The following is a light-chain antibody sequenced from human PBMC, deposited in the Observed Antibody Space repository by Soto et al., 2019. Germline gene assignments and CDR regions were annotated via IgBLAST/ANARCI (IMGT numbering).Light chain of an antibody. V-gene: IGLV1-44*01. Sequence: QSVLTQPPSASGTPGQRVTISCSGSSSNIGSDAVNWFQQLPGSAPKLLIYATSQRPSGVPDRFSGSKSGTSASLAISGLQSEDEAEYYCAAWDASLNAYVFGTGTKLTV. CDR3: AAWDASLNAYV. CDR2: ATS. J-gene: IGLJ1*01. CDR1: SSNIGSDA.